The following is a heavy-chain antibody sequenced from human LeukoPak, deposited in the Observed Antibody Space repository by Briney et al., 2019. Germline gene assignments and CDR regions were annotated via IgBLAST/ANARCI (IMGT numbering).Heavy chain of an antibody. V-gene: IGHV3-7*01. CDR2: IKPDGNEK. CDR3: SGRDSSRSPRAY. D-gene: IGHD2-2*01. J-gene: IGHJ4*02. CDR1: GLTFTDFW. Sequence: PGGSLRLSCAASGLTFTDFWMNWVRLAPGRGLEWLANIKPDGNEKHYVDSVKGRFAISRDNAKNEVYLEMNSLRAEDTGVYYCSGRDSSRSPRAYWGQGTLVRVSS.